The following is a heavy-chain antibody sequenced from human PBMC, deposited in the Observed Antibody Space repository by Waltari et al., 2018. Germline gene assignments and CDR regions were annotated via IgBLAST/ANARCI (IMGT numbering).Heavy chain of an antibody. CDR2: IYWNDDK. J-gene: IGHJ5*02. V-gene: IGHV2-5*01. D-gene: IGHD7-27*01. CDR3: AHNKLGTDWFDP. Sequence: QITLKESGPTLVKPTQTLTLTCTFSGFSLSTSGVGVGWIRQSPGKALEWLALIYWNDDKRYSPSLKSRLTITKDTSKNQVVLTMTNMDPVDTATYYCAHNKLGTDWFDPWGQGTLVTVSS. CDR1: GFSLSTSGVG.